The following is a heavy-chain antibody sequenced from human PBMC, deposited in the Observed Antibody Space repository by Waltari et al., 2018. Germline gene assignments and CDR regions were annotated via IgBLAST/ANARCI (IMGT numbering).Heavy chain of an antibody. CDR2: IIPILGIA. V-gene: IGHV1-69*10. Sequence: QVQLVQSGAEVKKPGSSVKVSCKASGGTFSSYAISWVRQAPGQGLEWMGGIIPILGIANYAQKFQGRVTITADKSTSTAYMELSSLRSEDTAVYYCATGSLITTVTTSLDYWGQGTLVTVSS. CDR1: GGTFSSYA. CDR3: ATGSLITTVTTSLDY. D-gene: IGHD4-17*01. J-gene: IGHJ4*02.